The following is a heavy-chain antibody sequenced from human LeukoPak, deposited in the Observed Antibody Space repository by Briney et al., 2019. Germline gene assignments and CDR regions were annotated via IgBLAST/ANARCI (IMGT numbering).Heavy chain of an antibody. V-gene: IGHV3-21*05. D-gene: IGHD4-17*01. J-gene: IGHJ6*02. CDR2: ISSSSSYT. CDR1: GFTFRSYA. Sequence: GGSLRLSCAASGFTFRSYAMSWVRQAPGKGLEWVSYISSSSSYTNYADSVKGRFTISRDNAKNSLYLQMNSLRAEDTAVYYCASSDYGDYYYGMDVWGQGTTVTVSS. CDR3: ASSDYGDYYYGMDV.